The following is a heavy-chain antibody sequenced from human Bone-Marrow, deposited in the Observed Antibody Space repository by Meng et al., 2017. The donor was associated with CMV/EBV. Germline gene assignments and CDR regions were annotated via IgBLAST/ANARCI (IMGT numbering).Heavy chain of an antibody. CDR1: GFTFSSYW. V-gene: IGHV3-7*01. Sequence: GGSLRLSCAASGFTFSSYWMSWVRQAPGKGLEWVANIKQDGSEKYYVDSVKGRFTISRDNAKNSLYLQMNSLRAEDTAVYYCARDGLPGIAVALYAFDIWGQGTMVTVSS. D-gene: IGHD6-19*01. CDR3: ARDGLPGIAVALYAFDI. CDR2: IKQDGSEK. J-gene: IGHJ3*02.